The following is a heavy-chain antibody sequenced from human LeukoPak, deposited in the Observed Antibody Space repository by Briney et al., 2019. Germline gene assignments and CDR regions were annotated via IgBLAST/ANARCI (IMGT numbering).Heavy chain of an antibody. CDR1: GGSISSSSYY. CDR2: IYYSGST. J-gene: IGHJ5*02. D-gene: IGHD3-10*01. CDR3: ARDPGITMVRGVITGWFDP. Sequence: SETLSLTCTVSGGSISSSSYYWGWIRQPPGKGLEWIGSIYYSGSTYYNPSLKSRVTISVDTSKNQFSLKLSSVTAADTAVYYCARDPGITMVRGVITGWFDPWGQGTLVTVSS. V-gene: IGHV4-39*07.